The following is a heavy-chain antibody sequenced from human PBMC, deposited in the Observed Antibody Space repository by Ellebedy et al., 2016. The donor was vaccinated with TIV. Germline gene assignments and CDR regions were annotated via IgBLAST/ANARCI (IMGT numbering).Heavy chain of an antibody. D-gene: IGHD2-15*01. J-gene: IGHJ4*02. CDR3: VRDKMVDATTGSKFDY. CDR1: GFTFSSYS. Sequence: GESLKISCVASGFTFSSYSMNWVRQAPGKGLEWVSYISSSSSTIYYADSVKGRFTISRDNAKNSLYLQMNSLTAEDTVVYYCVRDKMVDATTGSKFDYWGQGTLVTVSS. V-gene: IGHV3-48*04. CDR2: ISSSSSTI.